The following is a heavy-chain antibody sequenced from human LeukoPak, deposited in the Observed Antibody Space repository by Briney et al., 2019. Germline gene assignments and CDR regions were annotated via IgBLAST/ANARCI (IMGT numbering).Heavy chain of an antibody. Sequence: GGSLRLSCAASGFTFSSYGMHWVRQAPGKGLEWVAVIWYDGSNKYYADSVKGRFTISRDNAKNTLYLQMNSLRAEDTAVYYCAREGYSSSWYLGWFDPWGQGTLVTVSS. D-gene: IGHD6-13*01. CDR2: IWYDGSNK. V-gene: IGHV3-33*01. CDR1: GFTFSSYG. CDR3: AREGYSSSWYLGWFDP. J-gene: IGHJ5*02.